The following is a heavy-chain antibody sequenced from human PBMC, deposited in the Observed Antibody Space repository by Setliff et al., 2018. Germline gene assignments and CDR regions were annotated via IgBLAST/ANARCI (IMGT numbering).Heavy chain of an antibody. D-gene: IGHD2-21*02. CDR3: ARVGEAYCGGDCPKTPAIYYFDY. Sequence: PSETLSLTCTVSGGSISSYYWSWIRQPPGKGLEWIGYIYYSGSTNYNPSLKSRVTISVDTSKNQFSLKLSSVTAADTAVYYCARVGEAYCGGDCPKTPAIYYFDYWGQGTLVTAPQ. CDR1: GGSISSYY. V-gene: IGHV4-59*01. CDR2: IYYSGST. J-gene: IGHJ4*02.